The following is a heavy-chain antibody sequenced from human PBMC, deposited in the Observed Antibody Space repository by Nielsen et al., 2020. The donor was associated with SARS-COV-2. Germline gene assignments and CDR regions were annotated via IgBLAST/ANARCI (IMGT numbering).Heavy chain of an antibody. CDR1: GFTFSSYG. D-gene: IGHD3-3*01. V-gene: IGHV3-30*03. CDR3: ARGYDFWSGYYFGPSFCPDY. CDR2: ISYDGSNK. J-gene: IGHJ4*02. Sequence: GGSLRLSCAASGFTFSSYGMHWVRQAPGKGLEWVAVISYDGSNKYYADSVKGRFTISRDNSKNTLYLQMNSLRAEDTAVYYCARGYDFWSGYYFGPSFCPDYWGQGTLVTVSS.